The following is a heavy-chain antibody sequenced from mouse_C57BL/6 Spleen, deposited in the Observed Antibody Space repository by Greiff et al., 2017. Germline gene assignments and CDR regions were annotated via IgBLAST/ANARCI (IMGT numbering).Heavy chain of an antibody. V-gene: IGHV1-15*01. CDR2: IDPETGGT. CDR1: GYTFTDYE. D-gene: IGHD1-1*01. Sequence: QVQLQQSGAELVRPGASVTLSCKASGYTFTDYEMHWVKQTPVHGLEWIGAIDPETGGTAYNQKFKGKAILTADKSSSTAYMELRSRTSEDSAVYYCTRAGNCYGSSYGYFDVWGTGTTVTVSA. CDR3: TRAGNCYGSSYGYFDV. J-gene: IGHJ1*03.